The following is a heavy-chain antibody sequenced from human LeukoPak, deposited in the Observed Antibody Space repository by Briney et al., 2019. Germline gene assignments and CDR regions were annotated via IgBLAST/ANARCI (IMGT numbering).Heavy chain of an antibody. J-gene: IGHJ6*02. CDR1: GFRFGSHA. V-gene: IGHV3-33*01. CDR2: IWYDGSNK. Sequence: SGRSLRLSCAASGFRFGSHAVHWVRQAPGKGLEWLAQIWYDGSNKYYVDSVKGRFTTSRDNSKNTVYHQMNSLRAEDTAVYFCARDGQQLAPYAMDVWGQGTTVTVSS. CDR3: ARDGQQLAPYAMDV. D-gene: IGHD6-13*01.